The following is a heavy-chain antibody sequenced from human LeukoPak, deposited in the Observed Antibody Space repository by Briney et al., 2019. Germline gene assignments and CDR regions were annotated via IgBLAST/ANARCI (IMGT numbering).Heavy chain of an antibody. D-gene: IGHD1-26*01. J-gene: IGHJ4*02. V-gene: IGHV3-30-3*01. CDR2: LTPDGAIT. Sequence: GMSLRLSCAASGFTFSYYTMPWVRQAPGKGLEWVAALTPDGAITYYADSAKGRFTPSRDNSKNTLFLQVHSLRGDDTAVYFCARDLTGSYSFDYWGQGSLVTVSS. CDR3: ARDLTGSYSFDY. CDR1: GFTFSYYT.